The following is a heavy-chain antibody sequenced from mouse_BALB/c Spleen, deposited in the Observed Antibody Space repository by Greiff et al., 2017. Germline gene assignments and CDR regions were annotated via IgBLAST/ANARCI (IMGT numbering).Heavy chain of an antibody. CDR3: ARSEDYDAWFAY. J-gene: IGHJ3*01. V-gene: IGHV14-1*02. Sequence: VQLKESGAELVRPGALVKLSCKASGFNIKDYYMHWVKQRPEQGLEWIGWIDPENGNTIYDPKFQGKASITADTSSNTAYLQLSSLTSEDTAVYYCARSEDYDAWFAYWGQGTLVTVSA. CDR1: GFNIKDYY. CDR2: IDPENGNT. D-gene: IGHD2-4*01.